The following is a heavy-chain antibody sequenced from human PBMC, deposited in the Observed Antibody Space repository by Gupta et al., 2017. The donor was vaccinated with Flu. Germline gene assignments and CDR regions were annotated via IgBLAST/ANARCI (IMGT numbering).Heavy chain of an antibody. CDR2: ISSTSSFI. V-gene: IGHV3-21*01. Sequence: EGPLVEFGGGLARPGGSLILSCAVYGFTFTSYTMNWVRPAPGKGLEWVSSISSTSSFIYYADSLKGRFTISRDNTKSSLYLQMNSLRAEDTAVYYCARDLGEGYYYGMDVWGPGTTVTVSS. J-gene: IGHJ6*02. CDR3: ARDLGEGYYYGMDV. CDR1: GFTFTSYT.